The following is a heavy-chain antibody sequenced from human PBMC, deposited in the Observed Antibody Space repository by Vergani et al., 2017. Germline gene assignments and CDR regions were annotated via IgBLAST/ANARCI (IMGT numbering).Heavy chain of an antibody. V-gene: IGHV3-49*03. CDR3: AKDRFYGGVDY. CDR1: GFTFGDYA. CDR2: IRSKAYGGTT. J-gene: IGHJ4*02. D-gene: IGHD4-23*01. Sequence: EVQLVESGGGLVQPGRSLRLSCTASGFTFGDYAMSWFRQAPGKGLEWVGFIRSKAYGGTTEYAASVKGRFTISRDDSKSIAYLQMNSLKTEDTAVYYCAKDRFYGGVDYWGQGTLVTVSS.